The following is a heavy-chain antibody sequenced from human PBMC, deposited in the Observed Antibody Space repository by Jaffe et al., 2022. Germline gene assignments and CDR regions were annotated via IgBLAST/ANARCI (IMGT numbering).Heavy chain of an antibody. CDR3: ARDRAVNYYDSSGYRFLDAFDI. J-gene: IGHJ3*02. D-gene: IGHD3-22*01. Sequence: EVQLVESGGGLVQPGGSLRLSCAASGFTVSSNYMSWVRQAPGKGLEWVSVIYSGGSTYYADSVKGRFTISRDNSKNTLYLQMNSLRAEDTAVYYCARDRAVNYYDSSGYRFLDAFDIWGQGTMVTVSS. CDR1: GFTVSSNY. CDR2: IYSGGST. V-gene: IGHV3-66*02.